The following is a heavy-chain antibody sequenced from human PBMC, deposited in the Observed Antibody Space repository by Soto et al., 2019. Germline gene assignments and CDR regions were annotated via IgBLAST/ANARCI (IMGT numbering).Heavy chain of an antibody. D-gene: IGHD5-12*01. J-gene: IGHJ3*02. CDR1: GTSSSCGGYY. CDR3: ARAWLQLGVGAFDI. Sequence: TVSLTCTLGGTSSSCGGYYLTWIRQHPGKGLEWIGYIYYSGSIYYNPSLKSRVTISVDTSKNQFSLKLSSVTAADTAVYYCARAWLQLGVGAFDIWGQGTMVT. V-gene: IGHV4-31*03. CDR2: IYYSGSI.